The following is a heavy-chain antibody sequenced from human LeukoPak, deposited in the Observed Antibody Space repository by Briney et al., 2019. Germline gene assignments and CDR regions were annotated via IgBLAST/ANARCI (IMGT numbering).Heavy chain of an antibody. D-gene: IGHD2-2*02. J-gene: IGHJ6*03. CDR1: GYTFTSYG. CDR2: ISAYNGNT. Sequence: GASVNVSCKASGYTFTSYGISWVRQAPGQGLEWMGWISAYNGNTNYAQKLQGRVTMTTDTSTSTAYMELRSLRSDDTAVYYCAREVPAAIDYYYMDVWGKGTTVTVSS. V-gene: IGHV1-18*01. CDR3: AREVPAAIDYYYMDV.